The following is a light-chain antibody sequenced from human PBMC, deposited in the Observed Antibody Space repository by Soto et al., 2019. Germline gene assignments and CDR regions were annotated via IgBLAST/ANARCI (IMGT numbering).Light chain of an antibody. J-gene: IGKJ1*01. CDR2: WSS. Sequence: DIVMTQSPDSLAVSLGERATINCKSSQSVLYSSNNKNDLAWYQQKPGQPPKLLIYWSSTRESGVPDRFSRSGSGTDFTITHSSLQADDVAVYYCQKYYSTPRTFGQWTKVEIK. CDR1: QSVLYSSNNKND. CDR3: QKYYSTPRT. V-gene: IGKV4-1*01.